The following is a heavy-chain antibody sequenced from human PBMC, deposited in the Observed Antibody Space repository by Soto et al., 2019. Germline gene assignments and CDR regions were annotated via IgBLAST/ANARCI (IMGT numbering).Heavy chain of an antibody. CDR3: ARGSPIHYYRLDV. V-gene: IGHV1-46*01. CDR1: GNTFTSNY. J-gene: IGHJ6*02. CDR2: INPGGGTT. Sequence: ASVKVSCKASGNTFTSNYMHWVRQAPGQGLEWMGIINPGGGTTTYAQKFQGRVTMTRDTSASTVYMDLSSLRSEDTAVYYCARGSPIHYYRLDVWRQGNTVTASS.